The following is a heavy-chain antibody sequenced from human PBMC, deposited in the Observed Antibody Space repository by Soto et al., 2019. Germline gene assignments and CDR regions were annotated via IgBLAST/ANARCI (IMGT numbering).Heavy chain of an antibody. CDR3: AKDMPGDYSSTSCFDAFDI. V-gene: IGHV3-9*01. CDR1: GFTFGDYA. J-gene: IGHJ3*02. CDR2: ISWNSGSI. Sequence: VQLVESGGGLVQPGRSLRLSCAASGFTFGDYAMHWVRHAPGKGLEWVSGISWNSGSIGYADSVKGRFTISRDNAKNSLYLQMNSLRAEDTALYYCAKDMPGDYSSTSCFDAFDIWGQGTMVTVSS. D-gene: IGHD2-2*01.